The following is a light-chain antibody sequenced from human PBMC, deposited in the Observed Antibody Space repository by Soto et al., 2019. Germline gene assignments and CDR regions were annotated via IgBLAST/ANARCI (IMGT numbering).Light chain of an antibody. CDR3: QQYNNWPPG. V-gene: IGKV3-15*01. CDR1: QSVSSN. Sequence: EIVMTQSPATLSVSPGERATLSCRASQSVSSNLAWYQQKPGQAPRLLIYGASTRATGIPARFSGSGSGTEFTLTISSLQSDDFAFYSCQQYNNWPPGFGQGTKLEIK. CDR2: GAS. J-gene: IGKJ2*03.